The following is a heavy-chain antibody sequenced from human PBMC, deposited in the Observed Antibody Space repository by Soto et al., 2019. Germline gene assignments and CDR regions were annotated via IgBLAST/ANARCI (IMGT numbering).Heavy chain of an antibody. D-gene: IGHD2-2*01. V-gene: IGHV4-59*08. CDR2: IYYSGST. J-gene: IGHJ4*02. CDR3: ARVYGSTSWHVDY. Sequence: SETLSLTCTVSGGSISSYYWSWIRQPPGKGLEWIGYIYYSGSTNYNPSLKSRVAISVDTSKNQFSLKLSSVTAADTAVYYCARVYGSTSWHVDYWGQGTLVTVSS. CDR1: GGSISSYY.